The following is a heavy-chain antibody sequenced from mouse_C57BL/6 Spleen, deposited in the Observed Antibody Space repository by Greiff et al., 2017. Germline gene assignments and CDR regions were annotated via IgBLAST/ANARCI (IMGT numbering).Heavy chain of an antibody. CDR1: GYTFTSYW. J-gene: IGHJ3*01. D-gene: IGHD1-1*01. V-gene: IGHV1-55*01. CDR3: ARRGTTVVEGFAY. CDR2: IYPGSGST. Sequence: QVQLQQPGAELVKPGASVKMSCKASGYTFTSYWITWVKQRPGQGLEWIGDIYPGSGSTNYNEKFKSKATLTVDTSSSTAYMQLSILTSEDSAVDYCARRGTTVVEGFAYWGQGTLVTVSA.